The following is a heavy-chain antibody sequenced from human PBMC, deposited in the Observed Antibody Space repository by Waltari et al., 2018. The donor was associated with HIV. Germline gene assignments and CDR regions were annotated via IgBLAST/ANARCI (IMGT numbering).Heavy chain of an antibody. CDR2: ISSSSSTI. Sequence: EVQLVESGGGLVQPGGSLRLSCAASGFTFSSYTMNWVSQAQGKGLEWVSYISSSSSTIYYADSVKGRLTISRDNAKNSMYLQMNSLRAEDTAVYYCARHQVLGFDPWGQGTLVTVSS. CDR3: ARHQVLGFDP. CDR1: GFTFSSYT. V-gene: IGHV3-48*04. J-gene: IGHJ5*02. D-gene: IGHD2-8*01.